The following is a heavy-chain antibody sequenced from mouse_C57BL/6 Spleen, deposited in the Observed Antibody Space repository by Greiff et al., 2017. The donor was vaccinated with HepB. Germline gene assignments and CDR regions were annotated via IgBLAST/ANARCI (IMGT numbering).Heavy chain of an antibody. CDR1: GYAFSSYW. V-gene: IGHV1-80*01. CDR2: IYPGDGDT. CDR3: ARGRASCHFDY. J-gene: IGHJ2*01. Sequence: QVQLKESGAELVKPGASVKISCKASGYAFSSYWMNWVKQRPGKGLEWIGQIYPGDGDTNYNGKFKGKATLTADKSSSTAYMQLSSLTSEDFAVYFCARGRASCHFDYWGQGTTLTVSS. D-gene: IGHD3-1*01.